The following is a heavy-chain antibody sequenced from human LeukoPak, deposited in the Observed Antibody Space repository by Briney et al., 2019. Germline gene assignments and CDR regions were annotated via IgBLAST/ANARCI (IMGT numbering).Heavy chain of an antibody. CDR3: ARHQDGGTDPLDY. CDR2: IYYSGRT. J-gene: IGHJ4*02. CDR1: APSISSYY. D-gene: IGHD1-26*01. V-gene: IGHV4-59*08. Sequence: PSATLSLTCTVSAPSISSYYWSWIRQHPGKGLEWLGYIYYSGRTTSNPSLKSRVTISVDTTKNQFSLKVSSVTAADTAVYYCARHQDGGTDPLDYWGQGTLVTVSS.